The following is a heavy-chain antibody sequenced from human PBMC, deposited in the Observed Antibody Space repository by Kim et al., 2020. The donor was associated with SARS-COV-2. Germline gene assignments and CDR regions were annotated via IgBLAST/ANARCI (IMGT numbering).Heavy chain of an antibody. J-gene: IGHJ6*02. Sequence: SETLSLTCAVYGGSFSGYYWSWIRQPPGKGLEWIGEINHSGSTNYNPSLKSRVTISVDTSKNQFSLKLSSVTAADTAVFYCSRNCYSNAYYYYSMGFCG. CDR2: INHSGST. V-gene: IGHV4-34*01. CDR3: SRNCYSNAYYYYSMGF. CDR1: GGSFSGYY. D-gene: IGHD4-4*01.